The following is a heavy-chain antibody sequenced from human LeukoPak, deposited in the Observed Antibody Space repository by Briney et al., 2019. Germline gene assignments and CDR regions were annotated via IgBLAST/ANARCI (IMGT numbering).Heavy chain of an antibody. Sequence: KPSETLSLTCAVYGGSLSGYYWNWIRQSPGKVLEWIGEINDSGTTNYNPSLKSRATISIDRSRKQFSLRLTSVTAADTAVYYCARFPCSGGSCYSGIRAFDIWGQGTTVIVSS. D-gene: IGHD2-15*01. CDR3: ARFPCSGGSCYSGIRAFDI. CDR2: INDSGTT. J-gene: IGHJ3*02. V-gene: IGHV4-34*01. CDR1: GGSLSGYY.